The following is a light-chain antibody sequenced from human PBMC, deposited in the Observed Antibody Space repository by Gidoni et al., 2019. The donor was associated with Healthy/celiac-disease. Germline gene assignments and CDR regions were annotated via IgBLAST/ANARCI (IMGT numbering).Light chain of an antibody. V-gene: IGLV1-44*01. Sequence: QSVLTQPPSASGTPGQRVTISCSGSSSNIGSNTVNWYQPLPGTAPNLLIYSNNQRPSGVPDRFSGSKSGTSASLAISGLQSEDEADYYCAAWDDSLNGLFGGGTKLTVL. CDR3: AAWDDSLNGL. J-gene: IGLJ2*01. CDR1: SSNIGSNT. CDR2: SNN.